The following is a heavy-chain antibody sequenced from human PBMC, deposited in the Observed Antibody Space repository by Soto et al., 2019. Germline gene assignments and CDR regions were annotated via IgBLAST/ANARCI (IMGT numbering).Heavy chain of an antibody. CDR2: IRSKAYGGTT. D-gene: IGHD6-19*01. CDR3: TREGRGSGWYALPYYGMDV. J-gene: IGHJ6*02. CDR1: GFTFGDYA. V-gene: IGHV3-49*03. Sequence: PGGSLRLSCTASGFTFGDYAMSWFRQAPGKGLEWVGFIRSKAYGGTTEYAASVKGRFTTSRDDSKSIAYLQMNSLKTEDTAVYYCTREGRGSGWYALPYYGMDVWGQGTTVTVSS.